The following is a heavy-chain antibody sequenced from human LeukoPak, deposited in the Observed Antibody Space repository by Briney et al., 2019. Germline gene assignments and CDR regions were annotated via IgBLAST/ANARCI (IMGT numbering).Heavy chain of an antibody. Sequence: QPGRSLRLSCAASGFTFSSYGMHWVRQAPGKGLEWVAVISYDGSNKYYADSVKGRFTISRDNSKNTLYLQMNSLRAEDTAVYYCAKDIARDYGSGSLIWGQGTMVTVSS. J-gene: IGHJ3*02. CDR2: ISYDGSNK. D-gene: IGHD3-10*01. CDR1: GFTFSSYG. CDR3: AKDIARDYGSGSLI. V-gene: IGHV3-30*18.